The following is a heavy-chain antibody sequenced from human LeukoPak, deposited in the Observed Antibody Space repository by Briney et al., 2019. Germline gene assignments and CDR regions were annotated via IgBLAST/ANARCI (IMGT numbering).Heavy chain of an antibody. CDR3: AREQLAATQYNWFDP. J-gene: IGHJ5*02. V-gene: IGHV1-18*04. CDR1: GYIFTGYY. Sequence: ASAKVSCKASGYIFTGYYIHWVRQAPGQGLEWMGWISGYNGNTNYAQNVQGRVTMTTDTSTSTAYMELRSLRSDDTAVYYCAREQLAATQYNWFDPWGQGTLVTVSS. D-gene: IGHD2-15*01. CDR2: ISGYNGNT.